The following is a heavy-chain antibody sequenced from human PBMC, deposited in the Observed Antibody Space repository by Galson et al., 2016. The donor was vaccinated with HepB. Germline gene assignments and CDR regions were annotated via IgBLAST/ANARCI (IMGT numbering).Heavy chain of an antibody. D-gene: IGHD3-3*01. CDR3: AKNFDLLNNVVWSGYSDH. Sequence: SLRLSCAVSGFTFTDYGMTWVRQAPGKGLEWVSGISASGGSTYYAVSVRGRFTISRDNSGNTVSLQMSRLRAEDTAVYYCAKNFDLLNNVVWSGYSDHWGQGILVSVSS. CDR2: ISASGGST. J-gene: IGHJ1*01. CDR1: GFTFTDYG. V-gene: IGHV3-23*01.